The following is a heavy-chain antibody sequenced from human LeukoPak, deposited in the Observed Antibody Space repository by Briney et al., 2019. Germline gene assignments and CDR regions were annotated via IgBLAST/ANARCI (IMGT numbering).Heavy chain of an antibody. CDR3: AKAKTGSLFAFDI. CDR1: GFTFRNYA. CDR2: ISDSGGST. V-gene: IGHV3-23*01. D-gene: IGHD3-10*01. J-gene: IGHJ3*02. Sequence: GGSLRLSCAASGFTFRNYAMSWVRQAPGKGLEWVSGISDSGGSTYHADSVKGRFTISRDNSKNTLYLQMNTLRAEGRAVYYCAKAKTGSLFAFDIWGQGTMVTVSS.